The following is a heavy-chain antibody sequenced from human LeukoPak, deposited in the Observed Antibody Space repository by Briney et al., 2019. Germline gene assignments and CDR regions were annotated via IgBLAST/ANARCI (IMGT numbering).Heavy chain of an antibody. CDR1: NGSIRTYY. Sequence: SETLSLTCTVSNGSIRTYYWTWIRQPPGKGLEWIGHIYYSGSTNYNPSLKSRVTISEDASKSQFSLKLTSVTAADTAVYYCARAMSIAARLQTIFDYWGQGTLVTVSS. J-gene: IGHJ4*02. V-gene: IGHV4-59*08. CDR3: ARAMSIAARLQTIFDY. CDR2: IYYSGST. D-gene: IGHD6-6*01.